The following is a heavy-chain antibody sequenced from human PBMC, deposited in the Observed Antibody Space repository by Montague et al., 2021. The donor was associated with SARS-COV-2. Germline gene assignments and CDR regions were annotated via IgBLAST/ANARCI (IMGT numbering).Heavy chain of an antibody. J-gene: IGHJ4*02. D-gene: IGHD5-24*01. CDR2: GQHGGST. Sequence: SETLSLTCTVSGGSVSSTSYYWDWIRQFPGRGPEWIGSGQHGGSTFYKSSLKSRLAISVDSSKNFISLQLTSVSVADTAVYYCARRARYGASAIDYWGQGTLVTVS. CDR3: ARRARYGASAIDY. CDR1: GGSVSSTSYY. V-gene: IGHV4-39*02.